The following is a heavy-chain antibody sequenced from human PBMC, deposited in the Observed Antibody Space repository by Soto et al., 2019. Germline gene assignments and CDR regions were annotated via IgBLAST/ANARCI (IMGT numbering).Heavy chain of an antibody. CDR1: GGTFSSYT. D-gene: IGHD2-15*01. CDR3: AREVDCSGGSCYYRAGGGFDP. CDR2: IIPILGIA. Sequence: ASVKVSCKASGGTFSSYTISWVRQAPGQGLEWMGRIIPILGIANYAQKFQGRVTITADKSTSTAYMELSSLRSEDTAVYYCAREVDCSGGSCYYRAGGGFDPWGQGTLVTVSS. V-gene: IGHV1-69*04. J-gene: IGHJ5*02.